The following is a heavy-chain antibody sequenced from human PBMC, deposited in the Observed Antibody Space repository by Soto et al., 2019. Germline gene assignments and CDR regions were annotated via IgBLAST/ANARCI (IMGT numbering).Heavy chain of an antibody. Sequence: SVEVSCKASGGTFSSYAISWVRQAPGQGLEWMGGIIPIFGTANYAQKFQGRVTITADESTSTAYMELSSLRSEDTAVYYCARFRAVAGPFDYWGQGTLVTVSS. D-gene: IGHD6-19*01. CDR2: IIPIFGTA. CDR1: GGTFSSYA. J-gene: IGHJ4*02. V-gene: IGHV1-69*13. CDR3: ARFRAVAGPFDY.